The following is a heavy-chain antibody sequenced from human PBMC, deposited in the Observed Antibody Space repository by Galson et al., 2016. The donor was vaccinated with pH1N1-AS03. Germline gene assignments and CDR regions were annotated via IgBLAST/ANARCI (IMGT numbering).Heavy chain of an antibody. CDR2: INPYITNT. D-gene: IGHD6-6*01. CDR3: ARVVAGRPFRIDY. J-gene: IGHJ4*02. CDR1: GYNFVTYG. V-gene: IGHV1-18*01. Sequence: SVKVSCKASGYNFVTYGITWVRQGPGQGLEWLGWINPYITNTNYAKKVQDRVTMTADTPTTTAHLDLRNLGPDDTAVCYCARVVAGRPFRIDYWGQGTLVIVSS.